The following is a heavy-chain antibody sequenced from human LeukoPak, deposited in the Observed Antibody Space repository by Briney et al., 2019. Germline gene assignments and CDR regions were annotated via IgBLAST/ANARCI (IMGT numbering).Heavy chain of an antibody. J-gene: IGHJ4*02. CDR3: ARSYYFDY. Sequence: SETLSLTCTVSGGSISNYYWSWIRQPPRKGLEWIGYIYYSGSTNYNPSLKSRVTISVDTSKNQFSLKLSSVTAADTAVYYCARSYYFDYWGQGTLVTVSS. V-gene: IGHV4-59*01. CDR2: IYYSGST. CDR1: GGSISNYY.